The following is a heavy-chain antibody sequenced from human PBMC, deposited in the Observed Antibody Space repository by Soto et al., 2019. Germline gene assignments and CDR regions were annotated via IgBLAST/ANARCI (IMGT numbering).Heavy chain of an antibody. Sequence: GASVKVSCKXSGYTFTGYYMHWVRQAPGQGLEWMGWINPNSGGTNYAQKFQGRVTMTRDTSISTAYMELSRLRSDDTAVYYCAREPLDTAMANFDHWGQGTVVTV. CDR2: INPNSGGT. V-gene: IGHV1-2*02. CDR3: AREPLDTAMANFDH. J-gene: IGHJ4*02. CDR1: GYTFTGYY. D-gene: IGHD5-18*01.